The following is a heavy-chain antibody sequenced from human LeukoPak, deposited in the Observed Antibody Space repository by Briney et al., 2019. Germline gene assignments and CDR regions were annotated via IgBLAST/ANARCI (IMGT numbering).Heavy chain of an antibody. D-gene: IGHD3-3*01. Sequence: ASVKVSCKASGYTFTSCDINWVRQATGQGLEWMGWMNPNSGNTGYAQKFQGRVTITRNTSISTAYMELSSLRSEDTAVYYCAKDGNGAFWSGYYYVDYWGQGTLVTVSS. CDR3: AKDGNGAFWSGYYYVDY. CDR1: GYTFTSCD. V-gene: IGHV1-8*03. CDR2: MNPNSGNT. J-gene: IGHJ4*02.